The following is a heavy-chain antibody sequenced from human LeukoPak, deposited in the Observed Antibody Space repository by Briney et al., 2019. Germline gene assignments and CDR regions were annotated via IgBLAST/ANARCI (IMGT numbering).Heavy chain of an antibody. D-gene: IGHD2-8*01. J-gene: IGHJ3*02. V-gene: IGHV3-53*01. CDR2: IYSGGST. CDR1: GVTVSSNY. Sequence: GGSLRLSCVASGVTVSSNYMSWVRQAPGKGLECVSVIYSGGSTDYADSVKGRFTISRDNSKNTLYLQMNSLRAEDTAVYYCARDPGYCFNGVCPDDAFDIWGQGTMVTVSS. CDR3: ARDPGYCFNGVCPDDAFDI.